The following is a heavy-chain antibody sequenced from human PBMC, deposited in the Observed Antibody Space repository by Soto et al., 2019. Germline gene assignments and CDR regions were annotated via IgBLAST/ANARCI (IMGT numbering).Heavy chain of an antibody. CDR3: AREAGYSYGYVFDY. Sequence: QAQLVQSGAEVKKPGSSVKVSCTASGGTFGNHAISWVRQAPGQDLEWMGGIIPVLGVGDNAQKFQGRVTITADTSTNTAYMELSSLRSEDTAHYYCAREAGYSYGYVFDYWGQGTLVIVSS. CDR1: GGTFGNHA. J-gene: IGHJ4*02. CDR2: IIPVLGVG. V-gene: IGHV1-69*09. D-gene: IGHD5-18*01.